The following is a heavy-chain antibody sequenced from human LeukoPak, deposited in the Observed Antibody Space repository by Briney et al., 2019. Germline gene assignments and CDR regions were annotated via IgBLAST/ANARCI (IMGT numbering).Heavy chain of an antibody. Sequence: GRSPRLSCAASGFTFNDYAMHWVRQAPGKGLEWVSGISWNSGSIGYAGSVKGRFTISRDNAKNSVYLQMSSLRLEDTALYYCAKDKYSSGWNEGWFDPWGQGTLVTVSS. CDR3: AKDKYSSGWNEGWFDP. J-gene: IGHJ5*02. D-gene: IGHD6-19*01. CDR2: ISWNSGSI. CDR1: GFTFNDYA. V-gene: IGHV3-9*01.